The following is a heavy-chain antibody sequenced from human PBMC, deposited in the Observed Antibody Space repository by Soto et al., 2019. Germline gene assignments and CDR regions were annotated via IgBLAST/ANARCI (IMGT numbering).Heavy chain of an antibody. CDR2: ISYDGSNK. CDR3: ASENYVWGSYFNY. Sequence: GGSLRLSCAASGFTFSSYAIHWVHQAPGKGLEWVAVISYDGSNKYYADSVKGRFTISRDNSKNTLYLQMNSLRAEDTAVYYCASENYVWGSYFNYWGQGT. D-gene: IGHD3-16*01. V-gene: IGHV3-30-3*01. J-gene: IGHJ4*02. CDR1: GFTFSSYA.